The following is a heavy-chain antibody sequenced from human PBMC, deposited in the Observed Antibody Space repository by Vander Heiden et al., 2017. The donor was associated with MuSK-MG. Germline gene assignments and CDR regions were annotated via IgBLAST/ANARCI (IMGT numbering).Heavy chain of an antibody. V-gene: IGHV3-33*01. J-gene: IGHJ6*03. CDR1: EFIFSRSG. CDR3: ARGFLGIYYMDV. CDR2: IWYDGSNK. Sequence: QVQLVASGGGVVQPGRSLRLSCAASEFIFSRSGLHWVRQAPGKGLEWVAVIWYDGSNKYYADSVKGRFSISRDNSKNTLYLQMNSLRAEDTAVYYCARGFLGIYYMDVWGKGTTVTVSS.